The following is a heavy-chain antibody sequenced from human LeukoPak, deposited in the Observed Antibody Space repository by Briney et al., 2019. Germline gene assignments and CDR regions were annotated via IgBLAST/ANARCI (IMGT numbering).Heavy chain of an antibody. CDR3: ARGVNTISFTFDY. J-gene: IGHJ4*02. Sequence: GGSLRLSCAASGFIFRDYSMHWVRQVPGKGLEWISLISGDGVTTYYADSVKGRFTISRDNHEDSLYLQMNTLRTEDTAFYYCARGVNTISFTFDYWARGSLVTISS. V-gene: IGHV3-43*02. CDR2: ISGDGVTT. CDR1: GFIFRDYS. D-gene: IGHD3-22*01.